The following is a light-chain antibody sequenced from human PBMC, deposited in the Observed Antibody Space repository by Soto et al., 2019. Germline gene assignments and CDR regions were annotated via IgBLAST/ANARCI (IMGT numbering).Light chain of an antibody. V-gene: IGKV3-20*01. CDR1: QSVSSSY. CDR2: GAS. J-gene: IGKJ2*01. CDR3: QQYGSSPYT. Sequence: EIVLTQSPGTLSLSPGERATLSCRASQSVSSSYLAWFQHKPGQAPRLLIYGASSRATGIPDRFSGSGSGTDFTLTISRLEPEDFAVYYCQQYGSSPYTFRQGTKLEIK.